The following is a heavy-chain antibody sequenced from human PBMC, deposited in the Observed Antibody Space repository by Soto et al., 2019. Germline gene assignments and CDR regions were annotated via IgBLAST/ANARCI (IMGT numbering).Heavy chain of an antibody. CDR3: ARRAETNGWNGFGADKYYFDF. D-gene: IGHD1-1*01. Sequence: GGPVKGSCKAFGYTFPRYDISWVRQAPGPGLEWVGWMNPNTGNSAYAQKFQGRVTVTSDTSINTVHMELSSLRSEDTAVYYCARRAETNGWNGFGADKYYFDFWGQGTLVTVSS. J-gene: IGHJ4*02. V-gene: IGHV1-8*01. CDR1: GYTFPRYD. CDR2: MNPNTGNS.